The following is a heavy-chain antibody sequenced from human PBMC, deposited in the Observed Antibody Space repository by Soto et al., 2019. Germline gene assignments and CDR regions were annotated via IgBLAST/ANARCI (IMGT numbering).Heavy chain of an antibody. J-gene: IGHJ6*02. CDR3: ARDGAYYGSGRIYYYYGMDV. D-gene: IGHD3-10*01. CDR2: ISAYNGNT. Sequence: GASVTVSCKASGYTFTSYGISWVRQAPGQGLEWMGWISAYNGNTNYAQKLQGRVTMTTDTSTSTAYMELRSLRSDDTAVYYCARDGAYYGSGRIYYYYGMDVWGQGTTVTVSS. V-gene: IGHV1-18*01. CDR1: GYTFTSYG.